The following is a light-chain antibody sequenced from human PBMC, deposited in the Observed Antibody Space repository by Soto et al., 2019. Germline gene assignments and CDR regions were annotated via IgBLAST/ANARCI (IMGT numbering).Light chain of an antibody. CDR3: QRYGSSPSWT. Sequence: ESVLTQSPGTLSLSPGERATLSCRASQSVSTSYLAWYQQKPGQAPRLLIYGASSRATEIPDRFSGSGSGTDFTLTINRLEPEDFAVYYCQRYGSSPSWTFGQGTKVE. CDR1: QSVSTSY. V-gene: IGKV3-20*01. CDR2: GAS. J-gene: IGKJ1*01.